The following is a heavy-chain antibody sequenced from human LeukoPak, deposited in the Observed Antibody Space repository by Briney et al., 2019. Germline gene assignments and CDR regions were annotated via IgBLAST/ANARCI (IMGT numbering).Heavy chain of an antibody. J-gene: IGHJ3*02. CDR1: GGSFRGYY. V-gene: IGHV4-34*01. CDR2: INHSGST. CDR3: ASLWPYQLSAFDI. Sequence: SETLSLTCAVYGGSFRGYYWSWIRQPPGKGLEWIGEINHSGSTNYNPSLESRVTISVDTSKNQFSLKVSSVTAADTAVYYCASLWPYQLSAFDIWGQGTMVTVSS. D-gene: IGHD2-2*01.